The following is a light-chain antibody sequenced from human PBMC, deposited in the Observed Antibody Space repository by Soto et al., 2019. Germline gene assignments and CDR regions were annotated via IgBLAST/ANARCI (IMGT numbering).Light chain of an antibody. J-gene: IGKJ1*01. CDR2: GAS. CDR1: QGIINY. CDR3: QHLFMYRPP. V-gene: IGKV1-9*01. Sequence: IQLTQSPSSLSASVGDRVTIACRASQGIINYLAWYQQKPGKAPKLLIYGASTLQSGVPSRFGGSGSGTDFTPTVSSLQPEAFDSYYRQHLFMYRPPFGHGSKVDI.